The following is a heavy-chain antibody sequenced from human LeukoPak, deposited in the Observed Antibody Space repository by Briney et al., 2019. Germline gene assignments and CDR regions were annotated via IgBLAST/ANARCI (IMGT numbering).Heavy chain of an antibody. CDR1: GGTFSSYA. CDR2: IIPIFGTA. CDR3: ARGPVATIYYYYYYMDV. D-gene: IGHD5-12*01. V-gene: IGHV1-69*01. Sequence: ASVKVSCKASGGTFSSYAISWVRQAPGQGLEWMGGIIPIFGTANYAQKFQGRVTITADESTSTTYMELSSLRSEDTAVYYCARGPVATIYYYYYYMDVWGKGTTVTISS. J-gene: IGHJ6*03.